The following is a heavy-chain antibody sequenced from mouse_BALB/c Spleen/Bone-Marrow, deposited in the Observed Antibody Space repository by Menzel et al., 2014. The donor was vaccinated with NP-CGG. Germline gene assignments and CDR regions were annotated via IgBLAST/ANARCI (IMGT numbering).Heavy chain of an antibody. V-gene: IGHV14-3*02. J-gene: IGHJ3*01. Sequence: LVESGAELVKPGASVKLSCTASGFNIKDTYMHWVKQRPEQGLEWIGRIDPANGNTKYDPKFQGKATITADTSSNTAYLQLSSLTSEDTAVYYCASHYYGSSLFAYWGQGTLVTVSA. CDR2: IDPANGNT. D-gene: IGHD1-1*01. CDR1: GFNIKDTY. CDR3: ASHYYGSSLFAY.